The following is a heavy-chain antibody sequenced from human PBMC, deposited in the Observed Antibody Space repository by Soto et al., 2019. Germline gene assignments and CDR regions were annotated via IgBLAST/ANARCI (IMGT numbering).Heavy chain of an antibody. V-gene: IGHV4-59*08. D-gene: IGHD3-3*01. J-gene: IGHJ6*03. CDR2: IYYSGST. CDR3: ARGMRDYDFWSGIGYMDV. Sequence: SETLSLTCTVSGGSISSYYWSLIRQPPGKGLEWIGYIYYSGSTNYNPSLKSRVTISVDTSKNQFSLRLSSVTAADTAVYYCARGMRDYDFWSGIGYMDVWGKGTTVTVSS. CDR1: GGSISSYY.